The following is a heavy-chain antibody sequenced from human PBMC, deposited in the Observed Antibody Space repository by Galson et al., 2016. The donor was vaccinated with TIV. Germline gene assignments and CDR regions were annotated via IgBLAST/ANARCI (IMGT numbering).Heavy chain of an antibody. D-gene: IGHD3-3*01. CDR2: TYYRSKWYN. CDR1: GDSVSSDSAA. V-gene: IGHV6-1*01. J-gene: IGHJ4*02. CDR3: ARATPSVFGVVMTLDY. Sequence: CDISGDSVSSDSAAWNWIRQSPSRGLEWLGRTYYRSKWYNDYAVAVKSRITITPDTSKNQFSLQLTSVTPEDTAVYYCARATPSVFGVVMTLDYWGQGTLVTVSS.